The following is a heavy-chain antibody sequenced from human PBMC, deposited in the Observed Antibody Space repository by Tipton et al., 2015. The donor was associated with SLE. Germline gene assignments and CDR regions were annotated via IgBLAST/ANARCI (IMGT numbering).Heavy chain of an antibody. D-gene: IGHD2-21*02. V-gene: IGHV1-18*01. CDR1: GYTFTSYG. CDR3: ASRVVTEHYYGMDV. J-gene: IGHJ6*02. CDR2: ISAYNGNT. Sequence: QLVQSGAELKKPGATVKVSCKASGYTFTSYGISWVRQAPGQGLEWMGWISAYNGNTNYAQKLQGRVTMTTDTSTSTAYMELRSLRSDDTAVYYCASRVVTEHYYGMDVWGQGTTVTVSS.